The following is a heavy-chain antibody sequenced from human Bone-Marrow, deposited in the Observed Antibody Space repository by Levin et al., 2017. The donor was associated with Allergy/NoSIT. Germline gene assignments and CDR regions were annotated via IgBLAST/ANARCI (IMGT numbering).Heavy chain of an antibody. J-gene: IGHJ4*02. D-gene: IGHD2-15*01. CDR1: GFSFSNNF. CDR2: IYAGGDT. V-gene: IGHV3-53*01. Sequence: GESLKISCAASGFSFSNNFLSWVRQAPGKGLEWLSVIYAGGDTYYADSVKDRFTISRDTYKNMLYLQVSSLRAEDTAVYYCARHGPRVLSSGLKTNWGIDYWGQGTLVTVSS. CDR3: ARHGPRVLSSGLKTNWGIDY.